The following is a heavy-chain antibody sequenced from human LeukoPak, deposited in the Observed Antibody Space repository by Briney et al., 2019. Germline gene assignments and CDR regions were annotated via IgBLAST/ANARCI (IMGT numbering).Heavy chain of an antibody. CDR1: GGSISSYY. V-gene: IGHV4-59*08. CDR3: ATYGAKFDAFDI. Sequence: SDTLSLTCTVSGGSISSYYWSWIRQPPGKGLEWIGYIYYSGSTNYNPSLKSRVTISVDTSKNQFSLKLSSVTAADTAVYYCATYGAKFDAFDIWGQGTMVTVSS. D-gene: IGHD3-10*01. CDR2: IYYSGST. J-gene: IGHJ3*02.